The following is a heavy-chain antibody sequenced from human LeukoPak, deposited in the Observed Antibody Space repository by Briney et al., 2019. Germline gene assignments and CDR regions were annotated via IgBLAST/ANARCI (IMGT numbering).Heavy chain of an antibody. Sequence: AASVKVSCKASGYTFTSYAMHWVRQAPGQRLEWMGWINAGNGNTKYSQKFQGRVTITRDMSTSTAYMELSSLRSEDTAVYYCAADRGSDDAFDIWGQGTVVTVSS. CDR3: AADRGSDDAFDI. V-gene: IGHV1-3*01. CDR1: GYTFTSYA. CDR2: INAGNGNT. D-gene: IGHD6-25*01. J-gene: IGHJ3*02.